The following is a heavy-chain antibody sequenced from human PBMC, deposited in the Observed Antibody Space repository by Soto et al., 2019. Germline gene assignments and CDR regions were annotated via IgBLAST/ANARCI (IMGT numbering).Heavy chain of an antibody. D-gene: IGHD6-13*01. V-gene: IGHV3-23*01. CDR3: AKGSGSSWYSS. CDR2: ISGSGGST. CDR1: GFTFSSYG. J-gene: IGHJ4*02. Sequence: EVQLLESGGGLVQPGGSLRLSCAASGFTFSSYGMSWVRQAPGKGLEWVSAISGSGGSTYYADSVKGRFTFSRDNAKNTLYLRMNSLGAEDTAVYCCAKGSGSSWYSSWGRGTLVTVSS.